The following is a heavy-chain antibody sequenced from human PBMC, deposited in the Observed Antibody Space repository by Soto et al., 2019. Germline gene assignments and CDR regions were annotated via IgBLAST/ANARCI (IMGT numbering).Heavy chain of an antibody. V-gene: IGHV4-28*03. CDR1: GYSISSSNW. J-gene: IGHJ4*02. Sequence: SETLSLTCAVSGYSISSSNWWGWIRQPPGKGLEWIGYIYYSGTTYYNPSLKSRVTMSVDTSKNQFSLKLSSVTAADTAVYYCARASNKRGNSYGPDFWGQGSLVTVSS. D-gene: IGHD5-18*01. CDR2: IYYSGTT. CDR3: ARASNKRGNSYGPDF.